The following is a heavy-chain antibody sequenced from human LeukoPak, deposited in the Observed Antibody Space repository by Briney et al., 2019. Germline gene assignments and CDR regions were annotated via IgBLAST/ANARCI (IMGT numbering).Heavy chain of an antibody. Sequence: ASVKVSCKASGYTFTSYGISWVRQAPGQGLEWMGWISAYNGNTNYAQKLQGRVTMTTDTSTSTAYMELRSLRSDDTAVYYCARAPMSIVGAPNFDYWGQGTLVTVSS. J-gene: IGHJ4*02. CDR2: ISAYNGNT. CDR1: GYTFTSYG. CDR3: ARAPMSIVGAPNFDY. V-gene: IGHV1-18*01. D-gene: IGHD1-26*01.